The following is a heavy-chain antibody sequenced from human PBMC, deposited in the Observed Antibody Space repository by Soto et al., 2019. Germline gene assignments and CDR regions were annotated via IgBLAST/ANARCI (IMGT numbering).Heavy chain of an antibody. CDR1: GVVFSNYW. D-gene: IGHD3-10*01. CDR2: IDQDGSGR. Sequence: GGSLRLSCAASGVVFSNYWMSWVRRAPGKGLEWLANIDQDGSGRYHADSVKGRFTISRDNAENSLYLQMNSLRDEDTAVYYCARSEGFTFDYWGQGTLVTVSS. V-gene: IGHV3-7*01. CDR3: ARSEGFTFDY. J-gene: IGHJ4*02.